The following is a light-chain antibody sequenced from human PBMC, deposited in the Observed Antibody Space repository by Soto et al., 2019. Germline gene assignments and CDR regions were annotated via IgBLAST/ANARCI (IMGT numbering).Light chain of an antibody. J-gene: IGLJ1*01. Sequence: QSALTQPRSVSGSPGQSVTISCTGTSSDVGGYDFVSWYQQHPGKAPKLTIYDVTKRPSWVPDRFSGAKSGNSASLTISGLRAEDEADYYCCSYTGSSLFVFGTGTKLTVL. CDR3: CSYTGSSLFV. CDR2: DVT. CDR1: SSDVGGYDF. V-gene: IGLV2-11*01.